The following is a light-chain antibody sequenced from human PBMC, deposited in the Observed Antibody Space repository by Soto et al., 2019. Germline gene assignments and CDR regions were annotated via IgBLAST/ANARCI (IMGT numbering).Light chain of an antibody. CDR2: EVN. V-gene: IGLV2-8*01. CDR3: SSFASSHTFV. J-gene: IGLJ1*01. Sequence: QSALTQPPSASGSPGQSVTISCTGTASDIGAYDYVSWYQQHPGKAPKLMIYEVNKRPSGVPDRFSGSKSGNTASLTVSGLQADEEADYYCSSFASSHTFVFGTGTKVTVL. CDR1: ASDIGAYDY.